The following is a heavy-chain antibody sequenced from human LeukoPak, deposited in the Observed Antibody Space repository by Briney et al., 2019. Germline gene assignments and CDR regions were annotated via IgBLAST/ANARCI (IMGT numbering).Heavy chain of an antibody. CDR3: ARTATYQLGGFDP. CDR1: GGSISSGSSYWGRGSYY. D-gene: IGHD3-16*01. Sequence: SETLSLTCTVSGGSISSGSSYWGRGSYYWGWIRQPPGKGLEWIGSIDYSGGTYYNPSLKSRLTMSVDTSKNHFSLKLSSVTAADTAVYYCARTATYQLGGFDPWGQGTLVTVSS. CDR2: IDYSGGT. J-gene: IGHJ5*02. V-gene: IGHV4-39*07.